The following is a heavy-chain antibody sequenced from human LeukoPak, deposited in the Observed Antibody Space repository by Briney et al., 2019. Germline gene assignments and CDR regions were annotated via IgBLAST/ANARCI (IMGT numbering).Heavy chain of an antibody. Sequence: GASVKVSCKVSGYTLTELSMHWVRQAPGKGLEWMGGFDPEDGETIYAQKFQGRVTMTEDTSTDTAYMELSSLRSEDTAVYYCARDLSPRRYGGDAFDIWGQGTMVTVSS. CDR2: FDPEDGET. V-gene: IGHV1-24*01. CDR3: ARDLSPRRYGGDAFDI. D-gene: IGHD4-23*01. CDR1: GYTLTELS. J-gene: IGHJ3*02.